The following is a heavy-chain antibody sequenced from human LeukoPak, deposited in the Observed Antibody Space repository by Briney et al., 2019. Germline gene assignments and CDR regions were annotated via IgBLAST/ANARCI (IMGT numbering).Heavy chain of an antibody. J-gene: IGHJ4*02. D-gene: IGHD3-10*01. CDR1: GFTVSSNY. Sequence: GGSLRLSCAASGFTVSSNYMSWVRQAPGKGLEWVSLIYSGGSTYYADSVKGRFTISRDNSKNTLYFQMNSLRAEDTAVYYCARGGDYYGLAYYFDYWGQGTLVTVSS. CDR3: ARGGDYYGLAYYFDY. CDR2: IYSGGST. V-gene: IGHV3-53*01.